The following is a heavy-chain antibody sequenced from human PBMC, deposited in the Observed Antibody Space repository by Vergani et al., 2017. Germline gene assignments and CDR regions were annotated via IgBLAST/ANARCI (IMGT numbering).Heavy chain of an antibody. V-gene: IGHV1-69*08. CDR3: ARDRVVPGEYFQH. CDR2: IIPILGIA. J-gene: IGHJ1*01. CDR1: GGTFSSYT. Sequence: QVQLVQSGAEVKKPGSSVKVSCKASGGTFSSYTISWVRQAPGQGLEWMGRIIPILGIANYAQKFQGRVTITADKSTSTAYMELSSLRSEDTAVYYCARDRVVPGEYFQHWGQGTLVTVSS. D-gene: IGHD2-2*01.